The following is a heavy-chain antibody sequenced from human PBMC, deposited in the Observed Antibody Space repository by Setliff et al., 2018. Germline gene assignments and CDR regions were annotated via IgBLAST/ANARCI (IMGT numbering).Heavy chain of an antibody. J-gene: IGHJ5*02. Sequence: GASVNVSCKTSGYTFTRYYIHWVRQAPGQGLEWVGWINPHTGSKEFAPRFLGRVTLTTDTSIDTAFMELSRLSSDDTAVYFCVKPSTGWYWFETWGQGTLVTVSS. D-gene: IGHD6-19*01. CDR2: INPHTGSK. V-gene: IGHV1-2*02. CDR3: VKPSTGWYWFET. CDR1: GYTFTRYY.